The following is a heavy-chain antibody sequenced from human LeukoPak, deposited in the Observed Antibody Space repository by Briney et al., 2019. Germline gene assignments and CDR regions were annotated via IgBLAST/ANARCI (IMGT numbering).Heavy chain of an antibody. CDR1: GFTFSSYS. D-gene: IGHD2-21*01. Sequence: PGGSLRLSCAASGFTFSSYSMQWVRQTPGKGLEWVAFTRNDGNNKYYADSVKGRFTISRDNSKNTLSLQMNSLRTEDTAVYYCARDRDWAFDYWGQGILVTVSS. J-gene: IGHJ4*02. V-gene: IGHV3-30*02. CDR3: ARDRDWAFDY. CDR2: TRNDGNNK.